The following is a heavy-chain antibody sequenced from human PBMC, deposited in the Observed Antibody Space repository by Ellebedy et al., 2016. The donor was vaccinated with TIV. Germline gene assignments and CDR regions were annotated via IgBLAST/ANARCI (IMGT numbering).Heavy chain of an antibody. J-gene: IGHJ5*02. CDR2: LYNSVRA. V-gene: IGHV4-59*01. CDR3: ARDQKPYYDSSGFYSEGWFDP. Sequence: SETLSLTCTISGGPIRRYYWSWIRQSPGKGLEWIGYLYNSVRANYNPSLKSRVTISGDTSKNQFSLKLSSVTAADTAVYYCARDQKPYYDSSGFYSEGWFDPWGQGTLVTVSS. D-gene: IGHD3-22*01. CDR1: GGPIRRYY.